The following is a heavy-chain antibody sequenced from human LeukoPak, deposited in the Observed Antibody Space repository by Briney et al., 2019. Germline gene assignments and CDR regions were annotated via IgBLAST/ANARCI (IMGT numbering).Heavy chain of an antibody. J-gene: IGHJ4*02. D-gene: IGHD3-22*01. CDR1: GFTFSSYA. CDR3: AKDRYYYDTRFDY. V-gene: IGHV3-23*01. CDR2: ISGSGGST. Sequence: QSGGFLRLSCAASGFTFSSYAMSWVRQAPGKGLEWVSAISGSGGSTYYADSVKGRFTISRDNSKNTLYLQMNSLRAEDTAVYYCAKDRYYYDTRFDYWGQGTLVTVSS.